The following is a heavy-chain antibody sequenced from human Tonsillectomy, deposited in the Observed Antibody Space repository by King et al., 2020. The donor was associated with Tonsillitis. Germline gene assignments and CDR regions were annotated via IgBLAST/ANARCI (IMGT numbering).Heavy chain of an antibody. Sequence: QLVQSGGGLVKPGGSLRLSFAASGFTFSDYYMSWIRQAPGKGREWVSYISHSNMYYADSVKGRFTISRDNAKNSLYLQMNSLRAEDTAVYYCARDYPYDQSPFDYWGQGTLVTVSS. D-gene: IGHD2-2*01. CDR2: ISHSNM. CDR1: GFTFSDYY. J-gene: IGHJ4*02. V-gene: IGHV3-11*01. CDR3: ARDYPYDQSPFDY.